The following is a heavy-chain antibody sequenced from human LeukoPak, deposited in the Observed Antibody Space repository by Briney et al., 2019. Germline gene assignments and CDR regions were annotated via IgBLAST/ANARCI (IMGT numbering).Heavy chain of an antibody. CDR2: ISGSGGST. CDR1: GFTFSSYG. D-gene: IGHD5-18*01. Sequence: GGSLRLSCAASGFTFSSYGMSWVSPAPREGLEWVSAISGSGGSTYYADSVKGRFTISRDNSKNTLYLQMNSLRAEDTAVYYCATPPDSYDNYYYYYYMDVWGKGTTVTVSS. J-gene: IGHJ6*03. CDR3: ATPPDSYDNYYYYYYMDV. V-gene: IGHV3-23*01.